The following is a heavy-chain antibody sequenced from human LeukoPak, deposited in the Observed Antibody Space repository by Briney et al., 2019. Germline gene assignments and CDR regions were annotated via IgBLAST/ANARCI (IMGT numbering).Heavy chain of an antibody. Sequence: SETLSLTCAVYGGSFSGYYWSWIRQPPGKGLEWIGEINHSGSTNYNPSLKSRVTISVDTSKNQFSLKLSSVTAADTAVYYCARELHDYVSSYYMDVWGKGTTVTVSS. V-gene: IGHV4-34*01. CDR3: ARELHDYVSSYYMDV. CDR2: INHSGST. J-gene: IGHJ6*03. D-gene: IGHD3-16*01. CDR1: GGSFSGYY.